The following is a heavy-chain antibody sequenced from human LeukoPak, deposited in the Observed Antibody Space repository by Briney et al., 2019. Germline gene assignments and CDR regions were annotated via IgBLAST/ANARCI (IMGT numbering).Heavy chain of an antibody. CDR3: ARLGKQQTPAADAFDI. J-gene: IGHJ3*02. CDR1: AYSFTSYW. CDR2: IYPGDSDT. D-gene: IGHD6-13*01. V-gene: IGHV5-51*01. Sequence: GESLQICCKGPAYSFTSYWIGWVRQMPGKGLEWMGIIYPGDSDTRNSPSFQGQVTLSAATSISTAYLQWSSLKDSDTGMYCCARLGKQQTPAADAFDIWGQGTMVTVSS.